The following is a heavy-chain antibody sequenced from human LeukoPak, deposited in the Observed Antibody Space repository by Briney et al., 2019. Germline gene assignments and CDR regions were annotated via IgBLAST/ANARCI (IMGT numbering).Heavy chain of an antibody. CDR1: GLTFSNYA. D-gene: IGHD3-10*01. CDR3: AKDPMVRGLTYDS. Sequence: QPGGSLRLSCAASGLTFSNYAMTWVRQAPGKGLEWVSVITSGGDTYYVDSVKGRFTISRDNSKNTLYLQMNSLRAEDTAVYYCAKDPMVRGLTYDSWGQGTLVTVSS. J-gene: IGHJ4*02. V-gene: IGHV3-23*01. CDR2: ITSGGDT.